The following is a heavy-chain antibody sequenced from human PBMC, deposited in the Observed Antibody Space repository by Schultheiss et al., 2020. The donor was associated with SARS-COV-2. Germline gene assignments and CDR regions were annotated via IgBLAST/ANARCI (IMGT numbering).Heavy chain of an antibody. Sequence: SQTLSLTCTVSGYSISSGGYYWSWTRHHPGKGLEYIGYIDYSGTTYYNPSLKSRVTISVDTSKNQFSLKLNSVTAADTAVYYCVRVTVGTVTIHSWGQGTLVTVSS. CDR1: GYSISSGGYY. V-gene: IGHV4-31*03. J-gene: IGHJ4*02. D-gene: IGHD4-17*01. CDR3: VRVTVGTVTIHS. CDR2: IDYSGTT.